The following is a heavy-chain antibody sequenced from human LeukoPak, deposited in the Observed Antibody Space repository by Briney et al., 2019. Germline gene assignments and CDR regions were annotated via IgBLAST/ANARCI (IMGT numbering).Heavy chain of an antibody. J-gene: IGHJ5*02. CDR2: IKQDGSEK. Sequence: RGSLRLSCAASGFTFSSYWMSWVRQAPGKGLEWVANIKQDGSEKYYVDSVKGRFTISRDNAKNSLYLQMNSLRAEDTAVYYCARKSYDSSGYDNWFDPWGQGTLVTVSS. D-gene: IGHD3-22*01. CDR3: ARKSYDSSGYDNWFDP. CDR1: GFTFSSYW. V-gene: IGHV3-7*01.